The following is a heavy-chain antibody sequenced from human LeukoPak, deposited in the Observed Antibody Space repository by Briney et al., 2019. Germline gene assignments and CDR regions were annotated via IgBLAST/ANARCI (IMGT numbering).Heavy chain of an antibody. CDR2: IIPIFGTA. CDR3: ARGGYNGRFDY. J-gene: IGHJ4*02. V-gene: IGHV1-69*13. D-gene: IGHD1-1*01. Sequence: VASVKVSCKASGYTFTGYYMHWVRQAPGQGLEWMGGIIPIFGTANYAQKFQGRVTITADESTSTAYMELSSLRSEDTAVYYCARGGYNGRFDYWGQGTLVTVSS. CDR1: GYTFTGYY.